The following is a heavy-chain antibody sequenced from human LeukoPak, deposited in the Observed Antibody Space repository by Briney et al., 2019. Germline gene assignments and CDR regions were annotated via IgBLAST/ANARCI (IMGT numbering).Heavy chain of an antibody. Sequence: GASVKVSCKASGGTFSSYAISWVRQAPGQGLEWMGGVIPIFNTANYAQKFQGRVTMTADESTSTAYMELSNLRSEDTAMYYCARENHKDTSPFIWFDPWGQGTLVTVSS. CDR2: VIPIFNTA. CDR1: GGTFSSYA. D-gene: IGHD3-16*01. V-gene: IGHV1-69*13. CDR3: ARENHKDTSPFIWFDP. J-gene: IGHJ5*02.